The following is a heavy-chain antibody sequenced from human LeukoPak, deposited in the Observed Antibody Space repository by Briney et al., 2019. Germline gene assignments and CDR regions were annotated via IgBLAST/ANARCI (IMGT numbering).Heavy chain of an antibody. Sequence: SETLSLTCTVSGGSISSGDYYWSWIRQPPGKGLEWIGYIYYSGSTYYNPSLKSRVTISVDTSKNQFSLKLSSVTAADTAVYYCARHREMVRGVILYFDYWGQGTLVTVSS. CDR1: GGSISSGDYY. CDR2: IYYSGST. J-gene: IGHJ4*02. V-gene: IGHV4-30-4*08. CDR3: ARHREMVRGVILYFDY. D-gene: IGHD3-10*01.